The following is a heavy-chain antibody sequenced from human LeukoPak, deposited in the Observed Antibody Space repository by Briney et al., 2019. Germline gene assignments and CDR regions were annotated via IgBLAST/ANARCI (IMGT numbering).Heavy chain of an antibody. Sequence: ASVKVSCKASGYTFTSYDINWVRQATGQGLEWMGWMNPNSGNTGYAQKFQGRVTMTRNTSISTAYMELSSLRSEDTAVYYCARGYCGGDCYYSFEYFQHWGQGTLVTVSS. V-gene: IGHV1-8*01. CDR1: GYTFTSYD. CDR3: ARGYCGGDCYYSFEYFQH. J-gene: IGHJ1*01. D-gene: IGHD2-21*02. CDR2: MNPNSGNT.